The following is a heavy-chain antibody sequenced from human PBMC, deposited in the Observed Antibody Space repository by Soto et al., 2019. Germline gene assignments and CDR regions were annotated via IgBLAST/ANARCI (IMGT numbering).Heavy chain of an antibody. Sequence: PSETLSLTCTVSGGSISSYYWSWIRQPPGKGLEWIGYIYYSGSTNYNPSLKSRVTISVDTSKNQFSLKLSSVTAADTAVYYCAREPQQPLGYCSGGSCYKGTSWFDPWGQGTLVTISS. CDR2: IYYSGST. CDR1: GGSISSYY. D-gene: IGHD2-15*01. CDR3: AREPQQPLGYCSGGSCYKGTSWFDP. V-gene: IGHV4-59*01. J-gene: IGHJ5*02.